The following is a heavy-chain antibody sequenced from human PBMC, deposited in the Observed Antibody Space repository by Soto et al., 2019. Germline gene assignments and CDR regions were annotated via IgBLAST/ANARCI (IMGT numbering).Heavy chain of an antibody. Sequence: QVQMVQSGAEVKKPGASVKVSCKASGDSFTGYYVHWVRQAHEQGLEWMGWINPKSGVTKYAEKFQGRVTMTRDTSINTAYMELSNLRSDDTAIYFCARDGVVPTMDWGQGTLVTVSS. J-gene: IGHJ4*02. CDR2: INPKSGVT. V-gene: IGHV1-2*02. CDR3: ARDGVVPTMD. CDR1: GDSFTGYY. D-gene: IGHD5-12*01.